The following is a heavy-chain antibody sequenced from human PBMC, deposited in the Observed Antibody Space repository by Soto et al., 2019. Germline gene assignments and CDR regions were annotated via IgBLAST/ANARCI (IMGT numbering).Heavy chain of an antibody. CDR2: ISYDGINK. CDR1: GFTFSTYT. D-gene: IGHD1-7*01. V-gene: IGHV3-30-3*02. J-gene: IGHJ4*02. Sequence: GGSLRLSCAASGFTFSTYTMHWVRQAPGKGLEWVALISYDGINKYYGDSVKGRFTISRDNSKNTLYLQMNSLRAEDTAVYYCAKKGEDWNYDPYFDYWGQGTLVTVSS. CDR3: AKKGEDWNYDPYFDY.